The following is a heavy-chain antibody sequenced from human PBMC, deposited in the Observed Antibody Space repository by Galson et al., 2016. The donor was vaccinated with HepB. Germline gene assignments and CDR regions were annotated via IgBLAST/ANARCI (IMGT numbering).Heavy chain of an antibody. CDR2: TYYRSKWYN. D-gene: IGHD6-25*01. V-gene: IGHV6-1*01. J-gene: IGHJ4*02. Sequence: CAISGDRVSSNSAAWNWIRQSPSRGLEWLGRTYYRSKWYNDYAESVKSRITINPDTSKNQFSLQLHSVTPDDTAFYYCAGEGASGYALDYWGQGTLVTVPA. CDR1: GDRVSSNSAA. CDR3: AGEGASGYALDY.